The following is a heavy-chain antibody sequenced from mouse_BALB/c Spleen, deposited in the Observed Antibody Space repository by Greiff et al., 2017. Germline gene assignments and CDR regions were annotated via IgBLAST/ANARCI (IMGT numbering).Heavy chain of an antibody. Sequence: EVQVVESGGGLVQPGGSRKLSCAASGFTFSSFGMHWVRQAPEKGLEWVAYISSGSSTIYYADTVKGRFTISRDNPKNTLFLQMTSLRSEDTAMYYCARLKGYEAMDYWGQGTSVAVSS. CDR1: GFTFSSFG. V-gene: IGHV5-17*02. J-gene: IGHJ4*01. CDR2: ISSGSSTI. CDR3: ARLKGYEAMDY.